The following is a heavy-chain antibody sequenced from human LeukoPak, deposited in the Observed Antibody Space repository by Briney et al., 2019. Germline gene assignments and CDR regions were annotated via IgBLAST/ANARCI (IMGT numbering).Heavy chain of an antibody. CDR3: ARDWLRYNSGDACDI. V-gene: IGHV3-30*04. Sequence: SCTASGYSFTDYYLHWVRQAPGKGLEWLAVISYDGTHKYYADSVKGRFTVSRDTSKSTVYVQMNSLTTEDTAVYYCARDWLRYNSGDACDIWGQGTMVTVSS. J-gene: IGHJ3*02. D-gene: IGHD6-19*01. CDR2: ISYDGTHK. CDR1: GYSFTDYY.